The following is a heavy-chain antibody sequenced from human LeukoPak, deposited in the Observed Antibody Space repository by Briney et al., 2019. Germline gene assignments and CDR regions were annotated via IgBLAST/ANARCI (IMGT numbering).Heavy chain of an antibody. V-gene: IGHV3-9*01. D-gene: IGHD4-23*01. CDR2: ISWSGSHI. Sequence: GGSLRLSRFGCGFNCKIYAIHWVGDAPGKGVEGGSGISWSGSHIGYADSVNGGFTISTDTANNNVYLRMSSLRAENTAFYYSAKDRFGGLYAFDIWGRGTMVTVSS. CDR3: AKDRFGGLYAFDI. J-gene: IGHJ3*02. CDR1: GFNCKIYA.